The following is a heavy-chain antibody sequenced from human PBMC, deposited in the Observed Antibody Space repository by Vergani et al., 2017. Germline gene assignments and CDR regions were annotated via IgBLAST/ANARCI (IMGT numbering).Heavy chain of an antibody. CDR1: GYSFTSYW. Sequence: EVQLVQSGAEVKKPGESLRISCKGSGYSFTSYWISWVRQMPGKGLEWMGRIDPSDSYTNYSPSFQGHVTISADKSISTAYLQWSSLKASDTAMYYCARQVSGIAAAGLFDYWGQGTLVTVSS. J-gene: IGHJ4*02. CDR2: IDPSDSYT. CDR3: ARQVSGIAAAGLFDY. V-gene: IGHV5-10-1*03. D-gene: IGHD6-13*01.